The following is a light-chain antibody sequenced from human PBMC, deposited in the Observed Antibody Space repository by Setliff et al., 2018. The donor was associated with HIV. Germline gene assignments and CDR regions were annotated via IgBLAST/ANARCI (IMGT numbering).Light chain of an antibody. CDR1: SSNIGSNT. CDR2: TNN. CDR3: AAWDDSLNAYV. J-gene: IGLJ1*01. Sequence: QSALTQPPSASGTPGQRVTTSCSGSSSNIGSNTVNWYQQLPGTAPKLLIYTNNQRPSGVPDRFSGSKSGTSASLAISGLQSEDEADYYCAAWDDSLNAYVFGTGTKVTVL. V-gene: IGLV1-44*01.